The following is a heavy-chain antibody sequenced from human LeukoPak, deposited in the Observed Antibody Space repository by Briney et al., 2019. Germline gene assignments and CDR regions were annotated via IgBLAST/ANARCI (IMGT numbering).Heavy chain of an antibody. CDR3: ARDKGTSYLSSFDY. D-gene: IGHD6-6*01. CDR2: IYSGGGT. Sequence: PGGSLRLSCVVSGFTVSSNYMSWVRQAPGKGLEWVSIIYSGGGTNFADSVRGRFTISRDNSKNTLYLQMNSLRAADTAVYYCARDKGTSYLSSFDYWGQGTLVTVSS. J-gene: IGHJ4*02. V-gene: IGHV3-53*05. CDR1: GFTVSSNY.